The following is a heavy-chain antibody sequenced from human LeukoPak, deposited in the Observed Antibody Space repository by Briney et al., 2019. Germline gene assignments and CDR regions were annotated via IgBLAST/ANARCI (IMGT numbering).Heavy chain of an antibody. CDR2: INPNSGGT. D-gene: IGHD3-10*01. Sequence: ASVKVSCKASGCTFTGYYMHWVRQAPGQGLEWMGWINPNSGGTNYAQKFQGRVTMTRDTSISTAYMELSRLRSDDTAVYYCARSGDIDYRYFDLWGRGTLVTVSS. CDR1: GCTFTGYY. J-gene: IGHJ2*01. V-gene: IGHV1-2*02. CDR3: ARSGDIDYRYFDL.